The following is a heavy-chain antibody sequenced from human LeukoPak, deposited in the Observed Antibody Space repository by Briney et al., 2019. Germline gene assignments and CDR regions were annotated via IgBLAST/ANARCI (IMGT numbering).Heavy chain of an antibody. CDR3: AKDLYGYVSNWFDP. J-gene: IGHJ5*02. D-gene: IGHD5-12*01. CDR1: GFTFSGYA. Sequence: GGSLRLSCAASGFTFSGYAMSWVRQAPGKGLEWVSAISGSGGSTYYADSVKGRFTISRDNSKNTLYLQMNSLRAEDTAAYYCAKDLYGYVSNWFDPWGQGTLVTVFS. CDR2: ISGSGGST. V-gene: IGHV3-23*01.